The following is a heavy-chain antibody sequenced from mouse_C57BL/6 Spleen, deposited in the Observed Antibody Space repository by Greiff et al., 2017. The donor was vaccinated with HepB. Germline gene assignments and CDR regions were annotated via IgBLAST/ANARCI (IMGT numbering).Heavy chain of an antibody. J-gene: IGHJ3*01. CDR2: IYPGDGDT. V-gene: IGHV1-82*01. Sequence: VQLQESGPELVKPGASVKISCKASGYAFSRSWINWVKQRPGKGLEWIGRIYPGDGDTNYNGKFKGKATLTADKSSSTAYMQLSSLTSEDSAVYFCANDLWFAYWGQGTLVTVSA. CDR1: GYAFSRSW. D-gene: IGHD2-12*01. CDR3: ANDLWFAY.